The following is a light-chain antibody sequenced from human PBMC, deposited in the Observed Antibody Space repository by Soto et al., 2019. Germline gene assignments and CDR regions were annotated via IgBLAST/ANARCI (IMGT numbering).Light chain of an antibody. J-gene: IGLJ3*02. Sequence: QSVLTQPASVSGSPGQSITISCTGTSSDVGGYKYVSWYQQHPGKAPKLMIYEVSNRPSGVSNRFSGSKSGNTASLTISGLQSEDEADYYCSSYTSRRSRVFGGGTKVTV. CDR1: SSDVGGYKY. CDR3: SSYTSRRSRV. CDR2: EVS. V-gene: IGLV2-14*01.